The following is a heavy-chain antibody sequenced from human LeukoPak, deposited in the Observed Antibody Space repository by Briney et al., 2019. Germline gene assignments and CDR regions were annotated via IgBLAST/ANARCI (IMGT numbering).Heavy chain of an antibody. CDR3: ARDGSSVSGPYYYYYYGMDV. Sequence: SETLSLTCTVSGGSISSSSYYWGWIRQPPGKGLEWIGRIYTSGSTNYNPSLKSRVTMSVDTSKNQFSLKLSSVTAADTAVYYCARDGSSVSGPYYYYYYGMDVWGQGTTVTVSS. CDR2: IYTSGST. D-gene: IGHD2-15*01. CDR1: GGSISSSSYY. J-gene: IGHJ6*02. V-gene: IGHV4-39*07.